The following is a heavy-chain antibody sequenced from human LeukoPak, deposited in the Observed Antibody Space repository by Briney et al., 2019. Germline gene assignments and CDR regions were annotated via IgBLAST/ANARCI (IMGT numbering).Heavy chain of an antibody. CDR3: ARNYGDYEVFDY. CDR2: INHSGST. CDR1: GGSFSVYY. Sequence: SETLSLTCAVYGGSFSVYYWSWIRQPPGKGLEWIGEINHSGSTNYTPSLKSRVTLSVDTSKNQFSLKLSSVTAADTAVYYCARNYGDYEVFDYWGQGTLVTVSS. D-gene: IGHD4-17*01. V-gene: IGHV4-34*01. J-gene: IGHJ4*02.